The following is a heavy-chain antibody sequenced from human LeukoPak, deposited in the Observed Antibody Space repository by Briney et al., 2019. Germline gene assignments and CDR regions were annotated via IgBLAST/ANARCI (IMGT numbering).Heavy chain of an antibody. D-gene: IGHD1-26*01. CDR2: MNPDTGDT. CDR1: GYTFTGYD. CDR3: TRGSLSGSSRDY. V-gene: IGHV1-8*01. Sequence: ASVKVSCKASGYTFTGYDINWVRQATGQGLEWMGWMNPDTGDTGYAQKFQGRVTMTRNTSIDTAYMELSGLRSEDSAVYYCTRGSLSGSSRDYWGQGTLVTVSS. J-gene: IGHJ4*02.